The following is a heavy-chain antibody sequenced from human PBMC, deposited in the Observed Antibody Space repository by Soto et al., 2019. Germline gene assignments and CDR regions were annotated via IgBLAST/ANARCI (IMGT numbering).Heavy chain of an antibody. J-gene: IGHJ4*02. CDR3: ARYNSYAIDY. Sequence: PSETRSLTCTVSSTSISSYYWSWIRQPPGKGLEWIQNMHYSGTTSYYPSLATRVALSVDTSKNQFSVKMTSVTAADRAMYFCARYNSYAIDYWGRGTLVTVSS. D-gene: IGHD2-8*01. CDR1: STSISSYY. CDR2: MHYSGTT. V-gene: IGHV4-59*01.